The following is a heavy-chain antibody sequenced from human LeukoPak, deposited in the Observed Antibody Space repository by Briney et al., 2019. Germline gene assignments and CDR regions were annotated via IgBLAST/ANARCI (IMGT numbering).Heavy chain of an antibody. CDR1: GFTISSYS. J-gene: IGHJ3*02. CDR2: ISSSCSYI. CDR3: AKDFRVAEKLWFGELWNAFDI. D-gene: IGHD3-10*01. V-gene: IGHV3-21*01. Sequence: PGEALRLSCAASGFTISSYSMSWVRQAPARGQGQDSSISSSCSYIYYADSVKGRFTISRDNAKNSLYLQVNSLRIEDTAVYYCAKDFRVAEKLWFGELWNAFDIWGQGIRVAVSS.